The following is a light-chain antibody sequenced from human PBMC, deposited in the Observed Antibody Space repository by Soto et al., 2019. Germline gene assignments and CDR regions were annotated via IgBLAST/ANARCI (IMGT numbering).Light chain of an antibody. V-gene: IGLV2-14*01. J-gene: IGLJ2*01. CDR2: DVS. Sequence: QSALTQPASVSGSPGQSITISCTGTSSDVGGYNYVSWYQQHPGKAPKLMIYDVSNRPSGVSNRFSGSKSGTTASLTISGLQAEDEADYYCGSYNSSRNLDVFGGGTKLTVL. CDR1: SSDVGGYNY. CDR3: GSYNSSRNLDV.